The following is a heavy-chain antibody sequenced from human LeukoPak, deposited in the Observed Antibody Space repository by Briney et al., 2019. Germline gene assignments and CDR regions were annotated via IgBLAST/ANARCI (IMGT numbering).Heavy chain of an antibody. CDR1: GFTFSSYE. CDR2: ISSSGSTI. Sequence: GGSLRLSCAASGFTFSSYEMNWVRQAPGKGLEWVSYISSSGSTIYYADSVKGRFTISRDNAKNSLYLQMNSLRAEDTAVYYCARDSPYYYGSGSYYCDYWGQGTLVTVSS. CDR3: ARDSPYYYGSGSYYCDY. D-gene: IGHD3-10*01. V-gene: IGHV3-48*03. J-gene: IGHJ4*02.